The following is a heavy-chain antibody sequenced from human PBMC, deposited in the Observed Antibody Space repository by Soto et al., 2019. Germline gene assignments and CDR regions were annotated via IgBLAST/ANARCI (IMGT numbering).Heavy chain of an antibody. Sequence: QVRLQESGPGLVKPSQTLSLTCTVSGGSLNSDSYYWGWIRQPPGKGLEWIGYIYSSGSTYSNPSLKCPVAMSVDTSQNHFSLTLTSVTAADTAVYFCVRGTGCATVYACHRYFDAWGRGIPVAVSS. V-gene: IGHV4-30-4*01. D-gene: IGHD2-8*02. CDR2: IYSSGST. J-gene: IGHJ4*02. CDR1: GGSLNSDSYY. CDR3: VRGTGCATVYACHRYFDA.